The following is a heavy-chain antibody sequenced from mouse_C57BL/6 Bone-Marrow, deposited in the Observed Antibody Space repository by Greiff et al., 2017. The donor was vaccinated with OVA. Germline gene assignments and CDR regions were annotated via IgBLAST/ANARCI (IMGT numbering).Heavy chain of an antibody. D-gene: IGHD1-1*01. CDR3: ARDGSPYYYAMDY. J-gene: IGHJ4*01. CDR2: IYPRSGNT. Sequence: QVHVKQSGAELARPGASVKLSCKASGYTFTSYGISWVKQRTGQGLEWIGEIYPRSGNTYYNEKFKGKATLTADKSSSTAYMELRSLTSEDSAVYFCARDGSPYYYAMDYWGQGTSVTVSS. V-gene: IGHV1-81*01. CDR1: GYTFTSYG.